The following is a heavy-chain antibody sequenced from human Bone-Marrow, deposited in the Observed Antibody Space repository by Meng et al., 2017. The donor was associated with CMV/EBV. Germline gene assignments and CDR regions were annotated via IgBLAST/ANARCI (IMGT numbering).Heavy chain of an antibody. Sequence: GGSLRLSCEASGFILSSYEMNWVRQAPGKGLEWVAVISYDGSNKYYADSVKGRFTISRDNSKNTLYLQMNSLRAEDTAVYYCAREGVVKRWLQFTGIFYFDYWGQGTLVTVSS. CDR1: GFILSSYE. CDR2: ISYDGSNK. V-gene: IGHV3-30-3*01. J-gene: IGHJ4*02. D-gene: IGHD5-24*01. CDR3: AREGVVKRWLQFTGIFYFDY.